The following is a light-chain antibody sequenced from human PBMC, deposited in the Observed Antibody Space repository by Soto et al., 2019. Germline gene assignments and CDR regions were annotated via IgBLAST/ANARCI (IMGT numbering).Light chain of an antibody. CDR2: GAS. V-gene: IGKV3-15*01. CDR1: QSVNSN. Sequence: EIVMTQSPATLSVSPGERATLSCRASQSVNSNLAWYQQKPGQPPRLLIYGASTRATGIPVRFSGSGSGTEFTLTISSLQSEDSAVYSCQQYNKWPPLTFGGGTKVEIK. J-gene: IGKJ4*01. CDR3: QQYNKWPPLT.